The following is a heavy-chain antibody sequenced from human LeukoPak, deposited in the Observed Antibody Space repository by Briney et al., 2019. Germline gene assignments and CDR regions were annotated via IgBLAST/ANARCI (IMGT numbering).Heavy chain of an antibody. V-gene: IGHV3-21*01. J-gene: IGHJ4*02. CDR1: GFTFSSYS. Sequence: GGSLRLSCAASGFTFSSYSMNWVRQAPGKGLEWVSSISSSSSYIYYADSVKGRFTISRDNAKNSLYLQMNSLRAEDTAVYYCASEEEIAAAGTFDYWGQGTLVTVSS. D-gene: IGHD6-13*01. CDR3: ASEEEIAAAGTFDY. CDR2: ISSSSSYI.